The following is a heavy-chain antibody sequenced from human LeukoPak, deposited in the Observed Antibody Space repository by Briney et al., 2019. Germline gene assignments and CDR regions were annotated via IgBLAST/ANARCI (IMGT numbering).Heavy chain of an antibody. CDR2: INWNGDRT. V-gene: IGHV3-20*04. D-gene: IGHD3-10*01. J-gene: IGHJ4*02. Sequence: GGSLRLSCAASGYTFHDYGMSWVRQSPGKGLEWVSGINWNGDRTGYADSVKGRFTISRDNAKKSLYLQMNSLRAEDTALYYCARRDYYGSGSPDFWGQGTLVTVSS. CDR1: GYTFHDYG. CDR3: ARRDYYGSGSPDF.